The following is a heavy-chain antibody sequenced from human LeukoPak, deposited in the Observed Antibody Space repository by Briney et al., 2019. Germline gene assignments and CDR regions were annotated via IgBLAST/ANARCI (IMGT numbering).Heavy chain of an antibody. V-gene: IGHV3-64D*09. Sequence: GGPLRLSCSASGFSFRNYAMHWVRQAPGKGLEYVSDISSNRRSTSYAESVNGRFIISRDNSQNTLYLQMSSLRAEDTAVYHCVSTYHYDSSGYYPFDYWGQGSLVTVSS. CDR1: GFSFRNYA. CDR2: ISSNRRST. D-gene: IGHD3-22*01. J-gene: IGHJ4*02. CDR3: VSTYHYDSSGYYPFDY.